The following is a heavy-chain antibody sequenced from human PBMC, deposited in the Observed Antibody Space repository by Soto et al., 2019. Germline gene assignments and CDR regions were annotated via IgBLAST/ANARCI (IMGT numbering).Heavy chain of an antibody. D-gene: IGHD3-3*01. CDR2: ISSSSSYI. J-gene: IGHJ6*03. V-gene: IGHV3-21*01. CDR1: EFTFSSYS. CDR3: ARGYYDFWSGYPYYYYMDV. Sequence: PVGPLRLSCTASEFTFSSYSMNWVLETPVKVLEWVSSISSSSSYIYCADSVKGRFTISRDNAKNSLYLQMNSLRAEDTAVYYCARGYYDFWSGYPYYYYMDVWGKGTTVTVSS.